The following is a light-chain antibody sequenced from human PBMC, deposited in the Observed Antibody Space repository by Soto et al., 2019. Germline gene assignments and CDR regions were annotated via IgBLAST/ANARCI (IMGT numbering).Light chain of an antibody. CDR3: QPYNNWPLT. J-gene: IGKJ4*01. CDR1: QSVRSS. V-gene: IGKV3-15*01. Sequence: ERVLTQSPGTLSVSPGERATLFCRASQSVRSSLAWYQQKPGQAPRLFIYDASTRATGVPTRFSGSRSGAEFTLTINSLQSEDFAVYYCQPYNNWPLTFGGGTKVDIK. CDR2: DAS.